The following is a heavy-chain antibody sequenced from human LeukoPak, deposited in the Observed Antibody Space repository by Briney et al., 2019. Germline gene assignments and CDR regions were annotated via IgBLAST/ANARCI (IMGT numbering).Heavy chain of an antibody. CDR2: IYYSGTT. D-gene: IGHD3-22*01. J-gene: IGHJ4*02. V-gene: IGHV4-39*01. Sequence: SETLSLTCTVSGGSISSSSYYWGWLRQPPGKGLEWIGSIYYSGTTYYNPSLKSRATISVDTSTNQFSLKLSSVTAADTAVYYCARRPNDSSGYYCCFDYWGQGTLVTVSS. CDR1: GGSISSSSYY. CDR3: ARRPNDSSGYYCCFDY.